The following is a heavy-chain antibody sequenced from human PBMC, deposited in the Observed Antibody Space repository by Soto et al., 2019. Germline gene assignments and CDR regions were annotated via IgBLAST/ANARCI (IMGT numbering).Heavy chain of an antibody. CDR1: GGSFSGYY. CDR3: ARGSGYCSRTSCRTRRYYYYCMDV. V-gene: IGHV4-34*01. D-gene: IGHD2-2*01. Sequence: SETLSLTCAVYGGSFSGYYWSWIRQPPGKGLEWIGEINHSGSTNYNPSLKSRVTISVDTSKNQFSLKLSSVTAADTAVYYCARGSGYCSRTSCRTRRYYYYCMDVWGKGTTVS. CDR2: INHSGST. J-gene: IGHJ6*03.